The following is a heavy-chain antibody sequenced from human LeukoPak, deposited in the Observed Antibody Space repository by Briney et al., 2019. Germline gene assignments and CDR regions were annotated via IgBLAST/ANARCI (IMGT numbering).Heavy chain of an antibody. Sequence: PGGSLRLSCAASGFTFSRYGMHWVRQTPGKGLEWVAVISYDASNKYYADSVKGRFTISRDNSKNTLYLQMNGLRAEDTAVYYCARDKEAYCSGGSCYSVYYYYYMDVWGKGTTVTVSS. D-gene: IGHD2-15*01. J-gene: IGHJ6*03. V-gene: IGHV3-30*03. CDR1: GFTFSRYG. CDR3: ARDKEAYCSGGSCYSVYYYYYMDV. CDR2: ISYDASNK.